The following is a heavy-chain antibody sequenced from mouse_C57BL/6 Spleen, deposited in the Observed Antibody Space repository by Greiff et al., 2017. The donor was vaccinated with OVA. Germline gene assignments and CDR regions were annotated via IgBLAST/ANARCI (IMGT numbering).Heavy chain of an antibody. CDR3: ARSAYHSNSRAMDY. D-gene: IGHD2-5*01. V-gene: IGHV1-82*01. CDR2: IYPGDGDT. CDR1: GYAFSSSW. Sequence: VQRVESGPELVKPGASVKISCKASGYAFSSSWMNWVKQRPGKGLEWIGRIYPGDGDTNYNGKFKGKATLTADKSSSTAYMQLSSLTSEDSAVYFCARSAYHSNSRAMDYWGQGTSVTVSS. J-gene: IGHJ4*01.